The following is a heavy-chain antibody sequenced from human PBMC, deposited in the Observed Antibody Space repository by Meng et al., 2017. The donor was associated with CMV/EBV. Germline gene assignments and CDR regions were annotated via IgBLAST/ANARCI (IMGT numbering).Heavy chain of an antibody. CDR2: IYYSGST. CDR1: GGSISSSSYY. V-gene: IGHV4-39*07. CDR3: VTWLWFGELSGYYFDY. Sequence: LQLQEPGPGLVKPSETLSLTCTVSGGSISSSSYYWGWIRQPPGKGLEWIGSIYYSGSTYYNPSLKSRVTISVDTSKNQFSLKLSSVTAADTAVYYCVTWLWFGELSGYYFDYWGQGTLVTVSS. J-gene: IGHJ4*02. D-gene: IGHD3-10*01.